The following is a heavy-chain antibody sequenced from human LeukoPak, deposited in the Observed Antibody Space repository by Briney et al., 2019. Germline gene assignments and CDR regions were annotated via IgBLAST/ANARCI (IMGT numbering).Heavy chain of an antibody. CDR2: IYYSGST. J-gene: IGHJ4*02. D-gene: IGHD1-26*01. V-gene: IGHV4-31*03. CDR3: AKGPLIVGATGFDY. CDR1: GGSISSGGYY. Sequence: MPSETLSLTCTVSGGSISSGGYYWSWIRQHPGKGLEWIGYIYYSGSTYYNPSLKSRVTISVDTSKNQFSLKLSSVTAADTAVYYCAKGPLIVGATGFDYWGQGTLVTVSS.